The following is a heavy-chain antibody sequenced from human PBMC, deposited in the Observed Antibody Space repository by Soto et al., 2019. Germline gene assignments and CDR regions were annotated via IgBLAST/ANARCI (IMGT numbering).Heavy chain of an antibody. Sequence: SETLSLTCAVYGGSFSGYYWSWIRQPPGKGLEWIGEINHSGSTNYNPSLKSRVTISVDTSKNQFSLKLSSVTAADTAVYYCARGPRTTVVVAAAMFDPWGQGTLVTVS. D-gene: IGHD2-15*01. J-gene: IGHJ5*02. CDR2: INHSGST. V-gene: IGHV4-34*01. CDR3: ARGPRTTVVVAAAMFDP. CDR1: GGSFSGYY.